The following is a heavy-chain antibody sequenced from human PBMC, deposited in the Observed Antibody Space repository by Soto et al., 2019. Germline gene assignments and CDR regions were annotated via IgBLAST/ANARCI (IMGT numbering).Heavy chain of an antibody. Sequence: QVQLQESGPGLVQPSETLSLTCTVSSGSVSTDNYYWTWIRQPPGKGLEWIGYIYYSGSTNYNPSLKSRLTMSVDTSKNQFSLRLSSVTAADTAVYYCARDRYCGGDCYYEHYYGMDVWGQGTAVTVSS. CDR1: SGSVSTDNYY. J-gene: IGHJ6*02. CDR2: IYYSGST. CDR3: ARDRYCGGDCYYEHYYGMDV. D-gene: IGHD2-21*02. V-gene: IGHV4-61*01.